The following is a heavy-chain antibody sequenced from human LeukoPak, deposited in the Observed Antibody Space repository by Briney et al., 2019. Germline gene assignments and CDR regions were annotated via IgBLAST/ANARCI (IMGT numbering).Heavy chain of an antibody. CDR2: IGTTSSYI. V-gene: IGHV3-21*01. Sequence: GGSLRLSCAASGFAFSSYGINWVRQAPGKGLEWVSFIGTTSSYIYYADSVKGRFTISRDNAKNSVYLQMNSLRAEDTAVYYCARDSYGWHDRWDYWGQGTLVTVSS. CDR3: ARDSYGWHDRWDY. D-gene: IGHD1-1*01. J-gene: IGHJ4*02. CDR1: GFAFSSYG.